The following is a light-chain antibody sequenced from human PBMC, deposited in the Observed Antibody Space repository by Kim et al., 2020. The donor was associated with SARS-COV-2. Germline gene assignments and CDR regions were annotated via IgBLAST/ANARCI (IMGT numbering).Light chain of an antibody. CDR2: GAS. V-gene: IGKV1-39*01. J-gene: IGKJ5*01. CDR3: QQSYSAPAIT. CDR1: QSISNY. Sequence: DIQMTQSPSSLSASVGDRVTITCRASQSISNYLNWYQQKPGKAPKLLIYGASSLQSGVPSRFSGSGSGTHFTLTISSLQPEDFATYYCQQSYSAPAITFGQGTRLEIK.